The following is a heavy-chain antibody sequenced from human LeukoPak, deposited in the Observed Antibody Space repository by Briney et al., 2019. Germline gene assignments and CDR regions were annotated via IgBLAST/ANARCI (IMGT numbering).Heavy chain of an antibody. V-gene: IGHV1-3*03. Sequence: ASVKVSCKASGYTLTSYAMHWVRQAPGQRLEWMGWINAGNGNTKYSQEFQGRVTITRDTSASTAYMELSSLRSEDMAVYYCAREGGGTHSNYVPDAFDIWGQGTMVTVSS. J-gene: IGHJ3*02. CDR3: AREGGGTHSNYVPDAFDI. CDR2: INAGNGNT. D-gene: IGHD4-11*01. CDR1: GYTLTSYA.